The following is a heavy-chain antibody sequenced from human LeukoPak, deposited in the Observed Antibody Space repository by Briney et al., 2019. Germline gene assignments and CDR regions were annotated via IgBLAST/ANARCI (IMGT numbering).Heavy chain of an antibody. CDR1: GGSISSGDYY. CDR2: IYYSGST. J-gene: IGHJ4*02. V-gene: IGHV4-30-4*08. D-gene: IGHD4-23*01. Sequence: PSQTLSLTCTVSGGSISSGDYYWSWIRQPPGKGLEWIGYIYYSGSTYYNPSLKSRVTISVDTSKNQSSLKLSSVTAADTAVYYCARDHGDMGGGYFDYWGQGTLVTVSS. CDR3: ARDHGDMGGGYFDY.